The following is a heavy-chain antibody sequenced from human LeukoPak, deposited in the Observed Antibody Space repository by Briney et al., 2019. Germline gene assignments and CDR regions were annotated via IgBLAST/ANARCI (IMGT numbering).Heavy chain of an antibody. D-gene: IGHD2-21*02. CDR3: ARESAYCGSDCRSLSDY. Sequence: PGGSLRLSCAASGLNFSSRWMNWVRQAPGQGLEWVASIKEDGSEKHYVDSVKGRFTISRDNGKNSLYLQMNSLRAEDTAVYYCARESAYCGSDCRSLSDYWGQGTLVTVSS. CDR2: IKEDGSEK. CDR1: GLNFSSRW. V-gene: IGHV3-7*03. J-gene: IGHJ4*02.